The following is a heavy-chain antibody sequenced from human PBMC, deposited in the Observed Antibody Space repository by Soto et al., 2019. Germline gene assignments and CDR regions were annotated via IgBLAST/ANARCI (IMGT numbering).Heavy chain of an antibody. CDR1: GGSISSADYY. CDR2: IYYIGST. D-gene: IGHD5-12*01. V-gene: IGHV4-30-4*01. CDR3: ARAIVVTIGGMDV. J-gene: IGHJ6*02. Sequence: PSETLSLTCTVSGGSISSADYYWSWFRHPPGKGLEWIGYIYYIGSTFFNPSLKSRVTISKDTSRNQFSLGLNSVTAADTAVYYRARAIVVTIGGMDVWGQGTTVTV.